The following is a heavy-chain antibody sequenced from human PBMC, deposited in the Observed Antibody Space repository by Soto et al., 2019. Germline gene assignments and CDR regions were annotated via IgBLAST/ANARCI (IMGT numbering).Heavy chain of an antibody. V-gene: IGHV4-31*03. Sequence: QVQLQESGPGLVKPSQTLSLTCTVSGGSISSGGYYWSWVRQHPGKGLEWIGYIYYSGSTYYNPSLKSRVTISVDTSKNQFSLKLSSVTAADTAVYYCARGRISSGWQGNYYYYGMDVWGQGTTVTVSS. CDR2: IYYSGST. CDR1: GGSISSGGYY. J-gene: IGHJ6*02. D-gene: IGHD6-19*01. CDR3: ARGRISSGWQGNYYYYGMDV.